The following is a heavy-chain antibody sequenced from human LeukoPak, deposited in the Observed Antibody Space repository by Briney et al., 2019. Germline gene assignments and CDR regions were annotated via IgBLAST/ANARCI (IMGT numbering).Heavy chain of an antibody. CDR1: GGSISSYY. CDR2: IYHSGST. CDR3: ARFTVVTGAYYYGMDV. J-gene: IGHJ6*02. D-gene: IGHD4-23*01. V-gene: IGHV4-4*09. Sequence: SETLSLTCTVSGGSISSYYWSWIRQPPGKGLEWIGYIYHSGSTYYNPSLKSRVTISVDRSKNQFSLKLSSVTAADTAVYYCARFTVVTGAYYYGMDVWGQGTTVTVSS.